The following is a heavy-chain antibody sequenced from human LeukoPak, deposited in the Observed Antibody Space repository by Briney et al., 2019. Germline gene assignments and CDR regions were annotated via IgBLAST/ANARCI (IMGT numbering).Heavy chain of an antibody. D-gene: IGHD3-10*01. CDR3: ARGPSYYYGSGSYGY. Sequence: PSETLSVTCAVYGGSFSGYYWSWIRQPPGNGQEWIGEINHSGSTNYNPSLKSRVTISVDTSKNQFSLKLSSVTAADTAVYYCARGPSYYYGSGSYGYWGQGTLVTVSS. CDR1: GGSFSGYY. V-gene: IGHV4-34*01. J-gene: IGHJ4*02. CDR2: INHSGST.